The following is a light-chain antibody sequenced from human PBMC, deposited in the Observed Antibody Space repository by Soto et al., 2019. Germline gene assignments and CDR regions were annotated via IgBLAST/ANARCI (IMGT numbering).Light chain of an antibody. J-gene: IGLJ1*01. CDR2: EVT. CDR3: SSYTTSSTRV. CDR1: SSDVGGYNH. Sequence: QSALTQPASVTGSPGQSITISCTGTSSDVGGYNHVSWYQQHPGKVPKLIIYEVTNRPSGVSNRFSGSKSGNTASLTISGLQAEDEADYYCSSYTTSSTRVFGPGTKLTVL. V-gene: IGLV2-14*01.